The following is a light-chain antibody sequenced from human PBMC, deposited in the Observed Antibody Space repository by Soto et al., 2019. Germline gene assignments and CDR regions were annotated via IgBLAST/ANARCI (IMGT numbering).Light chain of an antibody. J-gene: IGLJ2*01. CDR3: SSYRTSSTAVV. V-gene: IGLV2-14*03. Sequence: QSALTQPASVSGSPGQSITISCTGTSSDVGDYNYVSWYKHHPRKAPSPILYDVSGRPSGVSNRFSGSKSGNTASLTISGLHHADEAEYYCSSYRTSSTAVVFGGGTKLTVL. CDR1: SSDVGDYNY. CDR2: DVS.